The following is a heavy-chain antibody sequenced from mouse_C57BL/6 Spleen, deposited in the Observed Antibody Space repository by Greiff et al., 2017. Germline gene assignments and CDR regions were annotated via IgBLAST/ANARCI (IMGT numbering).Heavy chain of an antibody. D-gene: IGHD1-1*01. CDR1: GYTFTSYW. CDR2: IDPSDSYT. CDR3: ARWATVVALDY. V-gene: IGHV1-69*01. Sequence: QVQLKQPGAELVMPGASVKLSCKASGYTFTSYWMHWVKQRPGQGLEWIGEIDPSDSYTNYNQKFKGKSTLTVDKSSSTAYMQLSSLTSEDSAVYYCARWATVVALDYWGQGTTLTVSS. J-gene: IGHJ2*01.